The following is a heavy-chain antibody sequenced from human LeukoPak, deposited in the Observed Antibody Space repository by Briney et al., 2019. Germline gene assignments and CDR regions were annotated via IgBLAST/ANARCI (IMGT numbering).Heavy chain of an antibody. D-gene: IGHD3-9*01. J-gene: IGHJ4*02. Sequence: PSETLSLTCTVSGDSISSGDYYWTWIRQPPGKGLEWIGYIYYNGITYYNPSLKSRVIISVDQPKKQFSLKLSSVTDADTAVYYCAGAVTGYYLSHYYFPYWGRGTLVTVSS. CDR2: IYYNGIT. V-gene: IGHV4-30-4*01. CDR3: AGAVTGYYLSHYYFPY. CDR1: GDSISSGDYY.